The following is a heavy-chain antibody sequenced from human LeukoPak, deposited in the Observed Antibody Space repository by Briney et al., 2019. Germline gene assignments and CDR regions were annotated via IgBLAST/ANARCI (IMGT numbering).Heavy chain of an antibody. V-gene: IGHV4-4*07. J-gene: IGHJ6*02. Sequence: PSETLSLTCTVSGGSISSYYWSWIRQPAGKGLEWIGRIYTSGSTNYNPSLKSRVTMSVDTSKNQFSLKLSSVTAADTAVYYCARGPYYYDSSGYREEYYYGMDVWGQGTTVTVS. CDR3: ARGPYYYDSSGYREEYYYGMDV. CDR1: GGSISSYY. D-gene: IGHD3-22*01. CDR2: IYTSGST.